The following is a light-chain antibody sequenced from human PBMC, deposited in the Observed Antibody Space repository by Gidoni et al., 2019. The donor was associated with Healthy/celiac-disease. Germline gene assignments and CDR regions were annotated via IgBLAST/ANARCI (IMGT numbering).Light chain of an antibody. CDR2: DAS. J-gene: IGKJ5*01. Sequence: VLTQSPATLSLSPGERATLSCRASQSVSSYFAWYQQKPGQAPRLLIYDASNRATGIPARFSGSGSGTDFTLTISSLEPEDYAVYYCQQRSNWPPITFGQGTRLEIK. CDR1: QSVSSY. V-gene: IGKV3-11*01. CDR3: QQRSNWPPIT.